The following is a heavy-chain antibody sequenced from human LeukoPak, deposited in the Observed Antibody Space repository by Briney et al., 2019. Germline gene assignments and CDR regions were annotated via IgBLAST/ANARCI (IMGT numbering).Heavy chain of an antibody. CDR1: GYTLTELS. D-gene: IGHD2-2*01. CDR3: ATGYGGCSSTSCFLLFDY. J-gene: IGHJ4*02. V-gene: IGHV1-24*01. Sequence: ASVEVSCKVSGYTLTELSMHWVRQAPGKGLEWMGGFDPEDGETIYAQEFQGRVTMTEDTSTDTAYMELSSLRSEDTAVYYCATGYGGCSSTSCFLLFDYWGQGTLVTVSS. CDR2: FDPEDGET.